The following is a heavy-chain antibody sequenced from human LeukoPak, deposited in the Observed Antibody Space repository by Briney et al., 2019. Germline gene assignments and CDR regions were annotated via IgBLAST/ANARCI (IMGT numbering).Heavy chain of an antibody. D-gene: IGHD5-24*01. CDR2: IYYSGST. J-gene: IGHJ4*02. Sequence: SETLSLTCTVSGGSTINYYWNWIRQPPGKGLEWIGYIYYSGSTNHNPSLKSRVTISVDTSKNQFSLKLSSVTAADTAVYYCARDRDGYKFDYWGQGTLVTVSS. V-gene: IGHV4-59*01. CDR1: GGSTINYY. CDR3: ARDRDGYKFDY.